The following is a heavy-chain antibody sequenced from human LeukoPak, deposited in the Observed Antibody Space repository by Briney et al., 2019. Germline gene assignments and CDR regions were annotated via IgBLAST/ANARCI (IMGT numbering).Heavy chain of an antibody. CDR2: ISYDGSNK. D-gene: IGHD1-26*01. CDR3: TRDLQGSRLYLVGSQND. J-gene: IGHJ4*02. Sequence: SGGSLRLSCAASGFTFSSYGMHWVRQAPGKGLEWVAVISYDGSNKYYADSVKGRFTISRDNAMNSLYLQMNSLRAEDSALYYCTRDLQGSRLYLVGSQNDWGQGTLVTVSS. CDR1: GFTFSSYG. V-gene: IGHV3-30*03.